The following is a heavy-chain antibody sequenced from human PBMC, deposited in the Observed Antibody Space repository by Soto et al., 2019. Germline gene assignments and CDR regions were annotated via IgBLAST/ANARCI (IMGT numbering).Heavy chain of an antibody. J-gene: IGHJ4*02. CDR1: GFTFSSYG. CDR2: ISYDGSNK. CDR3: AKDLLIYEDTAMVAADY. V-gene: IGHV3-30*18. Sequence: GGSLRLSCAASGFTFSSYGMHWVRQAPGKGLEWVAVISYDGSNKYYADSVKGRFTISRDNSKNTLYLQMNSLRAEDTAVYYCAKDLLIYEDTAMVAADYWGQGTLVTVSS. D-gene: IGHD5-18*01.